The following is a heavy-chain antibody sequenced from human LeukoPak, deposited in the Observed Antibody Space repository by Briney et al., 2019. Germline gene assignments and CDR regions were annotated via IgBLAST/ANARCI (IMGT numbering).Heavy chain of an antibody. Sequence: GGSLRLSCAASGFTFSSYGMHWVRQAPGKGLEWVAFTRYDGSNKYYADSVKGRFTISRDNSKNTLYLQMNSLRAEDTAVYYCARDSRMASGYFDYWGQGTLVTVSS. J-gene: IGHJ4*02. CDR2: TRYDGSNK. D-gene: IGHD5-24*01. CDR1: GFTFSSYG. V-gene: IGHV3-30*02. CDR3: ARDSRMASGYFDY.